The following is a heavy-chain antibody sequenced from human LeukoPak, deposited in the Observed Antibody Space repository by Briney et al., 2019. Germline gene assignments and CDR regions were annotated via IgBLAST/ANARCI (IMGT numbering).Heavy chain of an antibody. CDR2: ISGSGGST. J-gene: IGHJ4*02. CDR1: GFTFSSYA. CDR3: ARDEPSPDSTDLDY. Sequence: GGSLRLSCAASGFTFSSYAMSWVRQAPGKGLEWVSAISGSGGSTYYADSVKGRFTISRDNSKNTLYLQMNRLRAEDAAVYYCARDEPSPDSTDLDYWGQGTLVTVSS. D-gene: IGHD2/OR15-2a*01. V-gene: IGHV3-23*01.